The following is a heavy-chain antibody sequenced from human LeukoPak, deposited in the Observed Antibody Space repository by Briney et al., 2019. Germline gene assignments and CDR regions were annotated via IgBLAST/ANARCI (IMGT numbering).Heavy chain of an antibody. J-gene: IGHJ5*02. CDR2: IIPILGLA. D-gene: IGHD4-17*01. CDR3: AGLRYTYGDVWFDP. CDR1: GGTFNTYS. V-gene: IGHV1-69*02. Sequence: SVKVSCKASGGTFNTYSITWVRQAPGQGLEWMGRIIPILGLANYAQKFQSRVTLTADKSTNTAYMEVTSLRSEDTAAYYCAGLRYTYGDVWFDPWGQGTLVTVSS.